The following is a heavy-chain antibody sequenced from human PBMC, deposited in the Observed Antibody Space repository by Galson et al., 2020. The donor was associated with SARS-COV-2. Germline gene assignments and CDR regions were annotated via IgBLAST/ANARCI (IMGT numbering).Heavy chain of an antibody. V-gene: IGHV3-21*01. CDR2: ISHNARYI. D-gene: IGHD3-3*01. J-gene: IGHJ6*02. Sequence: GGSLRLSCTDSGFIFSSCSINWVRQAPGKGLEWVAAISHNARYIYYADSVKGRFTISRDNAKNSLYLQMNSLRAEDTAVYYCARSNPDYDFWTGYQILGMDVWGQGTTVTVSS. CDR1: GFIFSSCS. CDR3: ARSNPDYDFWTGYQILGMDV.